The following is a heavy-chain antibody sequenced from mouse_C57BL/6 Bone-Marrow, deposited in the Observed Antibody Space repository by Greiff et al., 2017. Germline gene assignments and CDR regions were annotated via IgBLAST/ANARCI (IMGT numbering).Heavy chain of an antibody. D-gene: IGHD1-1*01. CDR1: GYTFTSYW. CDR3: SRPLSTVVDYYAMDY. V-gene: IGHV1-59*01. CDR2: IDPSDSYT. Sequence: QVQLQQPGAELVRPGTSVKLSCKASGYTFTSYWMNWVKQRPGQGLEWIGVIDPSDSYTNYNQKFKGQATLTVDTSSIPAYMQLSSLSSEDSAVSYCSRPLSTVVDYYAMDYWGQGTSGTVSS. J-gene: IGHJ4*01.